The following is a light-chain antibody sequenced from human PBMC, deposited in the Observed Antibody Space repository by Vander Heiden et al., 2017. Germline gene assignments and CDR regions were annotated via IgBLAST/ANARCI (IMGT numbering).Light chain of an antibody. Sequence: DIQMTQSPSSLSASLGDSVTVTCRASQRISNFLNWYQQKPGKAPKLLIFAASSLQSGVPSRFSGSGSGTDFALTISSLQPEDFATYYCQQTYSTPQTFGKGTKVEI. V-gene: IGKV1-39*01. CDR1: QRISNF. CDR3: QQTYSTPQT. J-gene: IGKJ1*01. CDR2: AAS.